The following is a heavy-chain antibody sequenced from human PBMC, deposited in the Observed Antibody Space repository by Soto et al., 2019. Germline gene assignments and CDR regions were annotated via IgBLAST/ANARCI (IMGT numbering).Heavy chain of an antibody. J-gene: IGHJ3*02. V-gene: IGHV3-23*01. CDR3: GKEGSYMGGAFDI. Sequence: EVQLLESGGHLVQPGGSQRLSCTPSGISFSTYAMSWVRQAPGKGLEWVSGISGSGGHTYYADSVKGRFTISRDSSKNTLYLQMNSLRAEDTAVYYCGKEGSYMGGAFDIWGPGTMVTVSS. CDR1: GISFSTYA. D-gene: IGHD3-16*01. CDR2: ISGSGGHT.